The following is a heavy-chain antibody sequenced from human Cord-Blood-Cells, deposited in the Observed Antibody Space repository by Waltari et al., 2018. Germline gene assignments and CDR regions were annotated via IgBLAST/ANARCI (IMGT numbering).Heavy chain of an antibody. Sequence: QVQLVQSGAEVKKPGSSVKVSCKASGGTLSSYAISWVRQAPGQGLEWMGGIIPIFGTANYAQKCQGRVTITADESTSTAYMELSSLRSEDTAVYYCARDITQELRWFDPWGQGTLVTVSS. J-gene: IGHJ5*02. D-gene: IGHD1-7*01. CDR1: GGTLSSYA. CDR2: IIPIFGTA. V-gene: IGHV1-69*01. CDR3: ARDITQELRWFDP.